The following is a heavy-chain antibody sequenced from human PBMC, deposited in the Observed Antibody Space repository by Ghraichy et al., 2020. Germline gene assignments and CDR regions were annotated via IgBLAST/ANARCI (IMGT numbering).Heavy chain of an antibody. Sequence: SVKVSCKASGGTFSSYAISWVRQAPGQGLEWMGRIIPILGIANYAQKFQGRVTITADKSTSTAYMELSSLRSEDTAVYYCARSPRYFDWFSSPFDYWCQGTLVTVSS. CDR3: ARSPRYFDWFSSPFDY. J-gene: IGHJ4*02. V-gene: IGHV1-69*04. CDR1: GGTFSSYA. CDR2: IIPILGIA. D-gene: IGHD3-9*01.